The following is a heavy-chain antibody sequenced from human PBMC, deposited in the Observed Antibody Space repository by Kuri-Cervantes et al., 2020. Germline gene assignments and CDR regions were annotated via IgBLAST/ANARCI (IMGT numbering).Heavy chain of an antibody. CDR3: ARDGGSYVVGGH. V-gene: IGHV3-30*04. CDR2: ISYDEKII. D-gene: IGHD3-16*01. Sequence: GESPKISCVASGFTFSSEALHWVRQAPGKGLEWVAVISYDEKIIDYAGSVRGRFTISRDNSKSTLYLQMNNVRVEDTAMYYCARDGGSYVVGGHWGQGTLVTVSS. CDR1: GFTFSSEA. J-gene: IGHJ4*02.